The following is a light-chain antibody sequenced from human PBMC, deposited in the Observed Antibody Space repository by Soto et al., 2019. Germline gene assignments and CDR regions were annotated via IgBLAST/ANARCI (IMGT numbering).Light chain of an antibody. CDR2: GAS. J-gene: IGKJ1*01. CDR1: QRISNS. V-gene: IGKV3-15*01. Sequence: EIVLTQSPGTLSLSPGERATLSCMSSQRISNSYLAWYQQKPGQAPRLLIYGASTRATGIPARFSGSGSGTEFTLTISSLQSEDVAVYYCQQYNNWPPTLGQGTKVDIK. CDR3: QQYNNWPPT.